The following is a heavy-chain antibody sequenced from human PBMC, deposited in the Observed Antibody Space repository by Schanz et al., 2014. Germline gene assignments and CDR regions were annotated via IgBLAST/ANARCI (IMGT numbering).Heavy chain of an antibody. CDR1: GLNFDYYG. Sequence: QVQLVESGGGVVQPGRSLRLSCATSGLNFDYYGIHWVRQAPGKGLEWVTVISYDGSNKYYADSVKGRFTISRDNSKNTVYLQMNSLRSEDTALYYCAKLGQDTNGSFDIWGQGTRVTVSS. J-gene: IGHJ3*02. V-gene: IGHV3-30*18. CDR2: ISYDGSNK. D-gene: IGHD2-8*01. CDR3: AKLGQDTNGSFDI.